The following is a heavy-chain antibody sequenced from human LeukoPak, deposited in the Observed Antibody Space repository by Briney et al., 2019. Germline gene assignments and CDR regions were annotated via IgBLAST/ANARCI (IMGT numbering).Heavy chain of an antibody. Sequence: SQTLSLTCTESGGSISSDDYYWNWIRQPAGRGLEWIGRIYITGNTMYNPSLESRVRMSIDTSKNQVSLTVKSVTAADTAVYYCVRGGTLFTFFDSWGQGTLVTVSS. CDR3: VRGGTLFTFFDS. CDR2: IYITGNT. CDR1: GGSISSDDYY. V-gene: IGHV4-61*02. J-gene: IGHJ4*02.